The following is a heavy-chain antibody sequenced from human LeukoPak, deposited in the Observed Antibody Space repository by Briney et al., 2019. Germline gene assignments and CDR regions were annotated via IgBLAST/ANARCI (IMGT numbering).Heavy chain of an antibody. D-gene: IGHD6-13*01. CDR3: ARVKIGGIGAPGTAALSYFDY. V-gene: IGHV1-2*02. CDR1: GYTFTSYG. J-gene: IGHJ4*02. CDR2: INPNSGGT. Sequence: EASVKVSCKASGYTFTSYGISWVRQAPGQGLEWMGWINPNSGGTNYAQKFQGRVTMTRDTSISTAYMELSRLRSDDTAVYYCARVKIGGIGAPGTAALSYFDYWGQGTLVTVSS.